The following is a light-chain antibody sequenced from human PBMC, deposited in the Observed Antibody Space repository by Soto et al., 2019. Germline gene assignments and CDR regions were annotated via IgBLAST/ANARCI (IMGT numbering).Light chain of an antibody. CDR1: QSIQTW. V-gene: IGKV1-5*01. CDR3: QQYACFPYT. J-gene: IGKJ2*01. CDR2: DAS. Sequence: DIQMTQSPSTLSASVGDRVTISCRASQSIQTWLAWYQQKPGKAPNLLIFDASDLAVGVSSRFSGSGSGAEFTLPISNLQADDFVTFYRQQYACFPYTFGRGTRLEIK.